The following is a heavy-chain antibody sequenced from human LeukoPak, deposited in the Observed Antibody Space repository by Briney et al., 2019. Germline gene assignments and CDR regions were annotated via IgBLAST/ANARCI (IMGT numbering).Heavy chain of an antibody. CDR3: ARGDNTYYYDSSGYSNWFDP. Sequence: KGLEWIGEINHSGSTNYKPYLKSRVTISVDTSKNQFSLKLSSVTAADTAVYYCARGDNTYYYDSSGYSNWFDPWGQGTLVTVSS. D-gene: IGHD3-22*01. CDR2: INHSGST. V-gene: IGHV4-34*01. J-gene: IGHJ5*02.